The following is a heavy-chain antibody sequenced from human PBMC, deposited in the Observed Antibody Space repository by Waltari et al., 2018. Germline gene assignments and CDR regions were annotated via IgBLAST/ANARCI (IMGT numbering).Heavy chain of an antibody. CDR3: ARGPSGPLENQATN. CDR2: ISYDGSNK. D-gene: IGHD2-15*01. CDR1: GFTFSSYA. V-gene: IGHV3-30-3*01. J-gene: IGHJ4*02. Sequence: QVQLVESGGGVVQPGRSLRLSCAASGFTFSSYAMPCVRQAPGKGLEWVAVISYDGSNKYYADSVKGRFTISRDNSKNTLYLQMNSLRAEDTAVYYCARGPSGPLENQATNWGQGTLVTVSS.